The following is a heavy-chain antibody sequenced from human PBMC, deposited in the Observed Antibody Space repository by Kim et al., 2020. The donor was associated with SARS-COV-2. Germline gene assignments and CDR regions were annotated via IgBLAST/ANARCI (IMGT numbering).Heavy chain of an antibody. V-gene: IGHV3-7*03. CDR3: TRAGGWY. Sequence: GGSLRLSCAASGLTISSYWMSWVRQAPGKGLEWVANIRQDGNEKYYVDSVKGRFTISRDNAKNSLYLQMNRLRVEDTAMYYCTRAGGWYWGQGSLVTVSS. J-gene: IGHJ4*02. CDR1: GLTISSYW. D-gene: IGHD3-16*01. CDR2: IRQDGNEK.